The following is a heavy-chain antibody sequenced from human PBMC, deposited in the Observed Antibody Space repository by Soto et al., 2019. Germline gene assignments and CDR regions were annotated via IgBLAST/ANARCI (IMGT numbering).Heavy chain of an antibody. V-gene: IGHV3-23*01. J-gene: IGHJ3*02. CDR3: AKKGLVSLTTYCNSGDSHSAVDI. Sequence: EVQLLESGGGLVQPGGSLRLSCAASGFTFSNYAMTWVRQAPGKGLEXVSTISGRGEGSFYADSVKGRFTISRDNSRKTVYLQMNSLRAEDTAVYYCAKKGLVSLTTYCNSGDSHSAVDIWGQGTMVTVSS. D-gene: IGHD2-21*02. CDR1: GFTFSNYA. CDR2: ISGRGEGS.